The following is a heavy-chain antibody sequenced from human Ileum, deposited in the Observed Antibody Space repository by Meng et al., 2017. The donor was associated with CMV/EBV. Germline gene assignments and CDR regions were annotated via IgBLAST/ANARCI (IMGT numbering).Heavy chain of an antibody. CDR2: VSPDGGNS. CDR1: GFTFNIFA. D-gene: IGHD3-3*02. Sequence: LSLTCAASGFTFNIFAIHWVRQTPGKGLEWVGFVSPDGGNSFFAGSVRGRFTVSRDNSENTVYLHMNSLRVEDTAIYYCAREAFLDDFDIWGQGTMVTVSS. CDR3: AREAFLDDFDI. J-gene: IGHJ3*02. V-gene: IGHV3-30*04.